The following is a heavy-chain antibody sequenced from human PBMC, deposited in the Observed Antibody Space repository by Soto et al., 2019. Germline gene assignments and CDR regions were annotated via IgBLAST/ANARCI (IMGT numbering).Heavy chain of an antibody. V-gene: IGHV1-18*01. Sequence: QVHLVQSGAEVKKPGASVKVSCKASGYTFTSYGITRVRQAPGQGLEWMGWISAHNGNTDYAQKLQGRVIVTRDTSTSTAYMELRSLRSEDTAVYECARGRYGDYWGQGALVTVSS. D-gene: IGHD1-1*01. CDR1: GYTFTSYG. CDR3: ARGRYGDY. CDR2: ISAHNGNT. J-gene: IGHJ4*02.